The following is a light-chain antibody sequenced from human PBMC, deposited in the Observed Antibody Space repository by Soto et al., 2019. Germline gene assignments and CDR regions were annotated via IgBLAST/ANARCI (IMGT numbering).Light chain of an antibody. V-gene: IGKV1-12*01. CDR1: QGISSW. CDR2: AAS. J-gene: IGKJ2*01. Sequence: DIQMTQSPSSVSASVGDRVTITCRASQGISSWLAWYQQKPGKATKLLLYAASSLQSGVPSMFSSSGSGTDFTLTSSSLPHEDFATYYCQQANSLPYTFGQGTKLEIK. CDR3: QQANSLPYT.